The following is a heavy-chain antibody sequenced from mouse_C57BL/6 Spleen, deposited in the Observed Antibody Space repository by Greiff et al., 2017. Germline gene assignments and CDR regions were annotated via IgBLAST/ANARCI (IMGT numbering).Heavy chain of an antibody. D-gene: IGHD2-3*01. J-gene: IGHJ1*03. CDR2: IHPNSGST. V-gene: IGHV1-64*01. Sequence: QVQLQQPGAELVKPGASVKLSCKASGYTFTSYWMHWVKQRPGQGLEWIGMIHPNSGSTNYNEKFKSKATLTVDKSSSTAYMQLSSLTSEDSAVYYCARGGDGYLWYFDVWGTGTTVTVSS. CDR3: ARGGDGYLWYFDV. CDR1: GYTFTSYW.